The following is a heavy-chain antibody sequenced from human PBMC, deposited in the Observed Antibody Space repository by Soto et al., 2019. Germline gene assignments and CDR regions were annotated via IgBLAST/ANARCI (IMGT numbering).Heavy chain of an antibody. CDR1: GFANY. CDR3: ARPSGNNERAFDL. Sequence: EAQVVESGGGLVQPGGSLRLSCATSGFANYLIWVRQAPGKGLECVSGIFGGGRMYYADSVKGRFITSKDNSNNMGYLQMNSLRAEDTAIYYCARPSGNNERAFDLWGRGTVVAVSS. D-gene: IGHD1-26*01. J-gene: IGHJ3*01. V-gene: IGHV3-53*01. CDR2: IFGGGRM.